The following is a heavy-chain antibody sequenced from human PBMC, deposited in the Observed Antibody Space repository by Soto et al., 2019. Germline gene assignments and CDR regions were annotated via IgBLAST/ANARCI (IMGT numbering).Heavy chain of an antibody. D-gene: IGHD6-19*01. CDR2: INHSGST. J-gene: IGHJ6*02. CDR1: GGSLSGNY. Sequence: HVQLQKWGAGLLNPSETLSLTCAVYGGSLSGNYLSWIRQTPGKGLEWIGEINHSGSTNYTPSLKSRVTVSVDTSKNQFSLTLSSVTAADTAVYYCAREGQWLDAIDGMDVWCQGATVTVSS. V-gene: IGHV4-34*01. CDR3: AREGQWLDAIDGMDV.